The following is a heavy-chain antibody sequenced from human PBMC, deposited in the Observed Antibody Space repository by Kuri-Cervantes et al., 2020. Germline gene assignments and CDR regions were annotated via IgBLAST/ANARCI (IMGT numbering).Heavy chain of an antibody. D-gene: IGHD5-12*01. CDR3: ARDGRIVGATTSINYYMDV. CDR1: GFNFRSYE. V-gene: IGHV3-48*03. Sequence: GESLKISCAASGFNFRSYEMIWVRQAPGKGLEWVSYITSTGSTIYYADSVKGRFTISRDNDKNSLYLQMSSLRSEDTAVYYCARDGRIVGATTSINYYMDVWGKGTTVTVSS. J-gene: IGHJ6*03. CDR2: ITSTGSTI.